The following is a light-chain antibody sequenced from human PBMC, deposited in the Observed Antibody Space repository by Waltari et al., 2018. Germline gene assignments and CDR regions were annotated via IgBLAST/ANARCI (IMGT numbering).Light chain of an antibody. CDR2: AVT. CDR3: CSHTFDSTWV. CDR1: RSDVGVHNY. Sequence: QSALTQPASVSGSPGQSITISCTGTRSDVGVHNYVSWYQQYPGKAPKLLIYAVTKRPSGVSSRSSGSRSGNTASLTISGLQPEDEADYYCCSHTFDSTWVFGGGTKLTVL. J-gene: IGLJ3*02. V-gene: IGLV2-14*03.